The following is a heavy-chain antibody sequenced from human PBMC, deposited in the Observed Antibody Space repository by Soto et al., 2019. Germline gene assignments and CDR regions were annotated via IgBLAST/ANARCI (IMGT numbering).Heavy chain of an antibody. J-gene: IGHJ6*02. D-gene: IGHD3-9*01. CDR3: ARDRFYDILTGRRYYYGMDV. CDR2: ISAYNGNT. Sequence: QVQLVQSGAEVKKPGASVKVSCKASGYTFTSYGISWVRQAPGQGLEWMGWISAYNGNTNYSQKLPGRVTMTTDTSTSTAYMELRSLRSDDTGVYYCARDRFYDILTGRRYYYGMDVWGQGTTVTVSS. CDR1: GYTFTSYG. V-gene: IGHV1-18*04.